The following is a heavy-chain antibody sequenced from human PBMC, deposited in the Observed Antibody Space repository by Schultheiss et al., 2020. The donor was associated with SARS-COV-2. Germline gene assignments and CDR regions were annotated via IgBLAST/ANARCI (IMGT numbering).Heavy chain of an antibody. CDR3: ARVVGDIVATVGGGASRFDP. Sequence: SETLSLTCTLSGGSISSYYWSWIRQPPGKGLEWIGYIYYSGSTNYNPSLKSRVTISVDTSKNQFSLKLSSVTAADTAVYYCARVVGDIVATVGGGASRFDPWGQGTLVTVSS. J-gene: IGHJ5*02. CDR1: GGSISSYY. CDR2: IYYSGST. V-gene: IGHV4-59*12. D-gene: IGHD5-12*01.